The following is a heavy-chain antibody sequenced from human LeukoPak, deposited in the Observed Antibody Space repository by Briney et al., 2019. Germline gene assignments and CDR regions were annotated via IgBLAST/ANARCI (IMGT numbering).Heavy chain of an antibody. CDR1: GVTFSNYE. J-gene: IGHJ4*02. D-gene: IGHD1-26*01. CDR2: ISDSDGNT. V-gene: IGHV3-23*01. Sequence: GGSLRLSCAASGVTFSNYEMNWVRQVPGKGLEWVSAISDSDGNTYYADSVKGRFTISRDNSKNTLYLQMNSLRAEDTAVYYCASALRIYYYFDYWGQGTLVTVSS. CDR3: ASALRIYYYFDY.